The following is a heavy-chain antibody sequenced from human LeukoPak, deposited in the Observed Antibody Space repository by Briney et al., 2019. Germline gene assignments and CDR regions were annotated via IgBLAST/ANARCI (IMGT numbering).Heavy chain of an antibody. CDR3: ARPGPSELPDY. CDR2: IYPGDSDT. D-gene: IGHD1-14*01. V-gene: IGHV5-51*01. Sequence: GESLKISCKGSGYRFSSFWIGWVRQMPGKGLEWMGIIYPGDSDTRYSPSFQGQVTISADKSISTAYLQWSSLKASDTAMYYCARPGPSELPDYWGQGTLVTVSS. CDR1: GYRFSSFW. J-gene: IGHJ4*02.